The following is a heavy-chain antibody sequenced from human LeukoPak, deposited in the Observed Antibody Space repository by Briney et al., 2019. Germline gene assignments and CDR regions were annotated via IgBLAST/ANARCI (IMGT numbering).Heavy chain of an antibody. D-gene: IGHD5-24*01. V-gene: IGHV3-53*05. J-gene: IGHJ4*02. CDR2: IYSGGST. Sequence: PGGSLRLSCAASGFTVSDNYMNWVRRAPGKGLEWVSVIYSGGSTSYADSVKGRFTISRDNSKNTLYLQMNSLRAEDTAVYYCAKAWGRWLLDYWGQGTLVTVSS. CDR3: AKAWGRWLLDY. CDR1: GFTVSDNY.